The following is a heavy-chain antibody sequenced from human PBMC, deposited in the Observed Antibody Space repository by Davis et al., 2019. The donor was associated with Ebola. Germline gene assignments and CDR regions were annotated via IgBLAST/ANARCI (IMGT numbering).Heavy chain of an antibody. D-gene: IGHD6-6*01. CDR3: ARQEIAARHFQH. CDR2: IYHSGTT. J-gene: IGHJ1*01. CDR1: NGSIRSSDSY. Sequence: SETLSLTCSVSNGSIRSSDSYWGWIRQPPGKGLEWIASIYHSGTTFYNPSPKSRLSMSVDTSKNQFSLRLDSVTAADTAVYYCARQEIAARHFQHWGQGAVVTVSS. V-gene: IGHV4-39*01.